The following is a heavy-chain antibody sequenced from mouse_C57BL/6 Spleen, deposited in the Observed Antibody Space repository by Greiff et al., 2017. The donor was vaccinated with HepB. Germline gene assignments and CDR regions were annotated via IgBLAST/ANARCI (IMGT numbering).Heavy chain of an antibody. CDR3: ARSPDGYYGGYYAMDY. CDR2: IDPSDSYT. D-gene: IGHD2-3*01. Sequence: VQLQQPGAELVKPGASVKLSCKASGYTFTSYWMQWVKQRPGQGLEWIGEIDPSDSYTNYNQKFKGKATVTVDTSSSTAYMQLGSLTSEDSAVNYCARSPDGYYGGYYAMDYWGQGTSVTVSS. J-gene: IGHJ4*01. V-gene: IGHV1-50*01. CDR1: GYTFTSYW.